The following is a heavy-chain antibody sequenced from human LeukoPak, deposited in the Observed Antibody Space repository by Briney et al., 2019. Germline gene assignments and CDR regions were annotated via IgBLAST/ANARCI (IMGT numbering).Heavy chain of an antibody. CDR2: IYSGGST. CDR3: ARHKPLDYYDSSGYYAFDY. D-gene: IGHD3-22*01. V-gene: IGHV3-53*01. J-gene: IGHJ4*02. CDR1: GFTFSSNY. Sequence: GGSLRLSCAASGFTFSSNYMSWVRQAPGKGLEWVSVIYSGGSTYYADSVKGRFTISRDNSKNTLYLQMNSLRAEGTAVYYCARHKPLDYYDSSGYYAFDYWGQGTLVTVSS.